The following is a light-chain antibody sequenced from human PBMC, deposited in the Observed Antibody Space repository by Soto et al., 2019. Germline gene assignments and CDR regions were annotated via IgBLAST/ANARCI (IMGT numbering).Light chain of an antibody. J-gene: IGKJ2*01. CDR3: QQYNNWPRT. CDR2: GAS. V-gene: IGKV3-15*01. CDR1: QSFSSN. Sequence: EIVMTQSPATLSVSPGETATLSCRASQSFSSNLAWYQQKPGQAPRLLIYGASPRATGIPARFSGSGSGTEFTLPISSLQSEDFAVYYCQQYNNWPRTFGQGTKLEIK.